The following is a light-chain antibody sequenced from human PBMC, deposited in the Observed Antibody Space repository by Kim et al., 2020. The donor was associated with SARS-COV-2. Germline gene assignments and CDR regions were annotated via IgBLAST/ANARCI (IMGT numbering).Light chain of an antibody. J-gene: IGKJ1*01. CDR1: QSVSTN. CDR2: GAS. V-gene: IGKV3-15*01. CDR3: QQYYNWPRT. Sequence: VPPAERAPLSCRAGQSVSTNVAWYQQKPGQAPRLLIYGASTRATDVPARFSGGGSGTDFTLTVSSLQSEDFAIYYCQQYYNWPRTFAQGTKVDIK.